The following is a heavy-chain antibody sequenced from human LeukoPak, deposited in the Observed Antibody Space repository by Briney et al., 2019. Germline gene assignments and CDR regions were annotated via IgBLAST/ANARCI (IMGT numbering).Heavy chain of an antibody. Sequence: GGSLRLSCAASGFTFSSYYMSWVRQAPGKGLEWVANIKQDGSEKTYLDSVKGRFTISRDNAKNLLYLQVDSLRAEDTAVYYCATISRIGYCSSTSCLSFDYWGQGTLVTVSS. V-gene: IGHV3-7*01. CDR3: ATISRIGYCSSTSCLSFDY. CDR1: GFTFSSYY. D-gene: IGHD2-2*01. J-gene: IGHJ4*02. CDR2: IKQDGSEK.